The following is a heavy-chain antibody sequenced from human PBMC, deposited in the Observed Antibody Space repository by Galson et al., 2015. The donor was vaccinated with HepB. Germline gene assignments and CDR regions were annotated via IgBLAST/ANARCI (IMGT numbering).Heavy chain of an antibody. CDR2: IYHSGGT. J-gene: IGHJ4*02. CDR3: ARAKEGRGYFDY. V-gene: IGHV4-4*02. CDR1: GDSISSDSW. Sequence: SLTCAVSGDSISSDSWWSWVRQPPGEGLEWIGEIYHSGGTNYRPSLKSRVTISVDKSKNLFSLKPTFVTAADTAVYYCARAKEGRGYFDYWGQGALVTVSS. D-gene: IGHD3-10*01.